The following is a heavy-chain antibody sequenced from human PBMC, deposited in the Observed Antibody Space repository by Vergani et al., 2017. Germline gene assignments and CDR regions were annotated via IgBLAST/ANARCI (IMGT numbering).Heavy chain of an antibody. CDR3: ARDLHSVVAGTTGVYYYYYGMDV. Sequence: EVQLVESGGGLVKPGGSLRLSCAASGFTFSSYSMNWVRQAPGKGLEGVSSISSSSSYIYYAESVKGRFTIFRDNAKNSLYLQMNSLRAEDTAVYDCARDLHSVVAGTTGVYYYYYGMDVWGQGTTVTVSS. V-gene: IGHV3-21*01. J-gene: IGHJ6*02. CDR1: GFTFSSYS. D-gene: IGHD1-7*01. CDR2: ISSSSSYI.